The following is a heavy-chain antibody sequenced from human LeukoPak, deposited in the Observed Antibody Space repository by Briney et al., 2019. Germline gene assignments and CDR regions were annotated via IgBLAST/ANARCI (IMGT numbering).Heavy chain of an antibody. CDR3: ARSVAAAGRGSPLDY. Sequence: SETLSLTCTVSGGSISSGSYYWSWIRQPAGKGLEWIGRIYTSGGTNYNPSLKSRVTISVDTSKNQFSLKLSSVTAADTAVYYCARSVAAAGRGSPLDYWGQGTLATVSS. D-gene: IGHD6-13*01. CDR1: GGSISSGSYY. CDR2: IYTSGGT. V-gene: IGHV4-61*02. J-gene: IGHJ4*02.